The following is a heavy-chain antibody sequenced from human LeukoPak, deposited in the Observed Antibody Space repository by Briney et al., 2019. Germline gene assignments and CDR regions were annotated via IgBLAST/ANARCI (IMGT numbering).Heavy chain of an antibody. Sequence: SETLSLTCAVSGYSISSGYYWGWIRQPPGKGLEWIGSIYHSGSTYYNPSLKSRVTMSVDTSKNQFSLKLSSVTAADTAVYYCARGDWNDVEDIWGQGTMVTVSS. D-gene: IGHD1-1*01. V-gene: IGHV4-38-2*01. CDR3: ARGDWNDVEDI. CDR1: GYSISSGYY. CDR2: IYHSGST. J-gene: IGHJ3*02.